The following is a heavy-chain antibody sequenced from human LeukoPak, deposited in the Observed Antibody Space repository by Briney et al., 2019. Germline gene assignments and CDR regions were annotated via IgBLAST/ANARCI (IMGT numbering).Heavy chain of an antibody. CDR2: IYYSGST. D-gene: IGHD3-10*01. Sequence: PSETLSLTCTVSGGSISSSSYYWGWIRQPPGKGLEWIGSIYYSGSTYYNPSLKSRVTISVDTSKNQFSLKLSSVTAADTAVYYCARQDRSVRGVIGSDYWGQGTLVTVSS. CDR1: GGSISSSSYY. J-gene: IGHJ4*02. V-gene: IGHV4-39*01. CDR3: ARQDRSVRGVIGSDY.